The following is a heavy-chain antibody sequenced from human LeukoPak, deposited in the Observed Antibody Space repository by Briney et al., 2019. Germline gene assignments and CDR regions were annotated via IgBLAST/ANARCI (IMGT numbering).Heavy chain of an antibody. D-gene: IGHD1-26*01. CDR2: VHHSGNT. J-gene: IGHJ3*02. V-gene: IGHV4-30-4*01. CDR1: GDSISGDYY. CDR3: ARETARYSGSYYVDAFDI. Sequence: TSQTLSLTCTVSGDSISGDYYWSWVRPSPEKGLEWIGYVHHSGNTYYNPSLKSRLTISVDTSKNQFSLRLASVTAADTAVYYCARETARYSGSYYVDAFDIWGQGTMVTVSS.